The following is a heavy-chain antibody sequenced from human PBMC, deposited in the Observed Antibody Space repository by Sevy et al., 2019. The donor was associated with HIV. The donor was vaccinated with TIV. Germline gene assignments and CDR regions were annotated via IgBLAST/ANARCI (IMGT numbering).Heavy chain of an antibody. CDR2: VYYNGAT. CDR1: GGSLSRYY. Sequence: SETLSLTCTVSGGSLSRYYWSWIRQSPGKGLEWIGYVYYNGATNYNPSLKSRLSLALDTSKNQFSLSLGSVTAAGTAVYYCARELGAVWTGRYHQYPYSMDVWGHGTTVTVSS. V-gene: IGHV4-59*01. CDR3: ARELGAVWTGRYHQYPYSMDV. J-gene: IGHJ6*02. D-gene: IGHD3-16*01.